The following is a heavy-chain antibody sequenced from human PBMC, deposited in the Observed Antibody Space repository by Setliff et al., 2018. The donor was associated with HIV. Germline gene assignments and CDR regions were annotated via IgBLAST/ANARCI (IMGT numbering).Heavy chain of an antibody. CDR2: ISSSSSYI. CDR3: ARLPNPKERSYWRVPFDI. J-gene: IGHJ3*02. CDR1: GFTFSSYS. D-gene: IGHD1-26*01. Sequence: PGGSLRLSCAASGFTFSSYSMNWVRQAPGKGLEWVSSISSSSSYIYYADSVKGRFTISRDNAEGSLYLQMSNLRAEDTAVYYCARLPNPKERSYWRVPFDIWGQGTMVTVSS. V-gene: IGHV3-21*01.